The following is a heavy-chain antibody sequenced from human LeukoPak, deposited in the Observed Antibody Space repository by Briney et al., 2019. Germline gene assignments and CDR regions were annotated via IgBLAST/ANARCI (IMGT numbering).Heavy chain of an antibody. J-gene: IGHJ4*02. D-gene: IGHD2-15*01. CDR3: ASELDCSGGSCYGY. Sequence: SVKVSCKASGGTFSSYAISWVRQAPGQGPEWMGGIIPIFGTANYAQKFQGRVTITTDESTSTAYMELSSLRSEDTAVYYCASELDCSGGSCYGYRGQGTLVTVSS. CDR2: IIPIFGTA. CDR1: GGTFSSYA. V-gene: IGHV1-69*05.